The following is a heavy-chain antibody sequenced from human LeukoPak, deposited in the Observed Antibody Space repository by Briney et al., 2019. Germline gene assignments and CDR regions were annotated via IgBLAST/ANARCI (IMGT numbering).Heavy chain of an antibody. Sequence: PSETLSLTCTVSGDSISSSIYYWGWIRQPPGKGLEWIGEINHSGSTNYNPSLKSRVTISVDTSKNQFSLKLSSVTAADTVVYYCARAGDSNYVDYWGQGTLVTVSS. D-gene: IGHD3-16*01. CDR1: GDSISSSIYY. CDR2: INHSGST. V-gene: IGHV4-39*07. CDR3: ARAGDSNYVDY. J-gene: IGHJ4*02.